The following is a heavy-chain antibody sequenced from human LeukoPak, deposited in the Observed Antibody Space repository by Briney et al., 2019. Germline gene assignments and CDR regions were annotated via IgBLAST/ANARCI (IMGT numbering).Heavy chain of an antibody. CDR1: GFRVSDYY. V-gene: IGHV3-66*03. J-gene: IGHJ5*02. D-gene: IGHD3/OR15-3a*01. CDR3: ARDRAANQDWVEFDP. Sequence: RGSLRLSCAVSGFRVSDYYMSWVRQAPGKGLEWVGLIRDSGEAFYADFARGRFAISRDESENTLYLQMNSLRVEDTAVYFCARDRAANQDWVEFDPWGQGTPVIVSS. CDR2: IRDSGEA.